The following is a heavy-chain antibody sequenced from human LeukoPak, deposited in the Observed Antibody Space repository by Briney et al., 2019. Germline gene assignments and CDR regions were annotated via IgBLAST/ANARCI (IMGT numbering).Heavy chain of an antibody. J-gene: IGHJ6*03. CDR2: INHSGST. V-gene: IGHV4-34*01. CDR1: GGSFSGYY. CDR3: ARTSRLVTAMVTLYYYYYYMDV. Sequence: SETLSLTCAVYGGSFSGYYWSWIRQPPGKGLEWIGEINHSGSTNYNQSLKSRVTISVDTSKNQFSLKLSSVTAADTAVYYCARTSRLVTAMVTLYYYYYYMDVWGKGTTVTISS. D-gene: IGHD5-18*01.